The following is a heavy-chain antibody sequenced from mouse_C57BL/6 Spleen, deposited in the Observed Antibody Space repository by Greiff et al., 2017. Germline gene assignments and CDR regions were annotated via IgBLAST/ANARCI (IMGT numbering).Heavy chain of an antibody. J-gene: IGHJ2*01. V-gene: IGHV1-64*01. CDR3: ARDGAAQVTNFDY. CDR1: GYTFTSYW. CDR2: IHPNSGST. Sequence: VQLQQPGAELVKPGASVKLSCKASGYTFTSYWMHWVKQRPGQGLEWIGMIHPNSGSTNYNEKFKSKATLTVDKSSSTAYMQLSSLTSEDSAVYYCARDGAAQVTNFDYWGQGTTLTVSS. D-gene: IGHD3-2*02.